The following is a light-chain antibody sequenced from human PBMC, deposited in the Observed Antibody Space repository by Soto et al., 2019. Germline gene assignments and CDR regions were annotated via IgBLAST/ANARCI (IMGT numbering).Light chain of an antibody. CDR1: QSISSY. J-gene: IGKJ3*01. Sequence: DIQMTQSPSSLSASVGDRVTITCRASQSISSYLNWYQQNPGQAPKLLIYAASSLQSGVPSRFSGSGSGTDFTLTISSLQTDDCATFYCQQSYSTPLTFGPGTKGDIK. CDR2: AAS. CDR3: QQSYSTPLT. V-gene: IGKV1-39*01.